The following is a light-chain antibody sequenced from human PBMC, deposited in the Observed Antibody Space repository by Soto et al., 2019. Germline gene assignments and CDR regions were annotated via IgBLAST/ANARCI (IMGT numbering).Light chain of an antibody. CDR2: GAS. CDR3: QQYGSSFT. CDR1: QSVSSN. J-gene: IGKJ5*01. Sequence: EKLMTQSPDTLSVSPGERVTLSCRASQSVSSNLAWYQQKPGQAPRLLIYGASTRATGIPDRFSGSGSGTDFTLTISRLEPEDFAVFYCQQYGSSFTFGQGTRLEIK. V-gene: IGKV3-20*01.